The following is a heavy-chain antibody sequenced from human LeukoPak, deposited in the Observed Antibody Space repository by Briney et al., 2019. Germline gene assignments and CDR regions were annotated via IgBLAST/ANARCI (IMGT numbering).Heavy chain of an antibody. D-gene: IGHD6-6*01. Sequence: SETLSLTCTVSGGSISSYYWSWIRQPPGKGLEWIGYIYYSGSTNYNPSLKSRVTISVDTSKNQFSLKLSSVTAADTAVYYCARGRSSSSRGYFDYWGQGTLVTVSS. V-gene: IGHV4-59*01. J-gene: IGHJ4*02. CDR2: IYYSGST. CDR1: GGSISSYY. CDR3: ARGRSSSSRGYFDY.